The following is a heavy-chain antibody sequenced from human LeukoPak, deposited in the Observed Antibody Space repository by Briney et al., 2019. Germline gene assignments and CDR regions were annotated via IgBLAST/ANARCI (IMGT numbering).Heavy chain of an antibody. D-gene: IGHD1-26*01. CDR1: GFTVSSNY. V-gene: IGHV3-66*02. Sequence: GGSLRLSCAASGFTVSSNYMSWVRQAPGKGLEWVSVIYSGGSTYYADSVKGRFTISRDNSKNTLYLQMNSLRAEDTAVYSCARGQTIVGATPFDYWGQGTLVTVPS. CDR2: IYSGGST. J-gene: IGHJ4*02. CDR3: ARGQTIVGATPFDY.